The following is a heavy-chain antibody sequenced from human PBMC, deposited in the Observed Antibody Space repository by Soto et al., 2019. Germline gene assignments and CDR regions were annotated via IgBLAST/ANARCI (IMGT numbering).Heavy chain of an antibody. V-gene: IGHV1-69*06. CDR1: GGTFNSYG. J-gene: IGHJ4*02. D-gene: IGHD3-10*01. CDR3: ARVRVIRGVIPSHFGL. Sequence: QAHLAQSGAEVKKPGSSVTVSCKASGGTFNSYGISWVRQAPGQGLDWMGVIIPLYGTVNYAKTFQCRVSITADKSTSTVYMDLSSLRSDDTAVYYCARVRVIRGVIPSHFGLWGQGTLVTVSS. CDR2: IIPLYGTV.